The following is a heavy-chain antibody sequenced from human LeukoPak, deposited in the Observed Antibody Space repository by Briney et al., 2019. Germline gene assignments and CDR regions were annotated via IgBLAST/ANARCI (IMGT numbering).Heavy chain of an antibody. CDR2: ISSSSSYK. V-gene: IGHV3-21*01. CDR3: ARDRVYCSSTSCSTPNWFDP. J-gene: IGHJ5*02. CDR1: GFTFSSYS. Sequence: GGSLRLSCEASGFTFSSYSMNWVRQAPGKGLEWVSSISSSSSYKYYADSVKGRFTISRDNAKNSLYLQMNSLRAEDTAVYYCARDRVYCSSTSCSTPNWFDPWGQGTLVTVSS. D-gene: IGHD2-2*01.